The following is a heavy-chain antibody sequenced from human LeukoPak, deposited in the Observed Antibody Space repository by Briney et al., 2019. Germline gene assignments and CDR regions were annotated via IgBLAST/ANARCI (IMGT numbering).Heavy chain of an antibody. CDR2: INPSGGST. D-gene: IGHD1-26*01. CDR1: GYTFTSYY. Sequence: ASVKVSCKASGYTFTSYYMHWVRQAPGQGLEWMGIINPSGGSTSYAQKFQGRVTMTRDTSTSTVYMELSSLRSEDTAVYYCARERRGNPIVGDTRNWFDPWGQGTLVTVSS. J-gene: IGHJ5*02. CDR3: ARERRGNPIVGDTRNWFDP. V-gene: IGHV1-46*01.